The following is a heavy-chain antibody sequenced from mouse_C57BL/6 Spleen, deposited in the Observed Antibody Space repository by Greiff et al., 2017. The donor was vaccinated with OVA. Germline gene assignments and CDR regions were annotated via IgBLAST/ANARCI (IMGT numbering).Heavy chain of an antibody. J-gene: IGHJ4*01. CDR3: ANYGSSSSMLMDY. CDR2: IYPGSGST. V-gene: IGHV1-55*01. Sequence: VQLQQPGAELVKPGASVKMSCKASGYTFTSYWITWVKQRPGQGLEWIGDIYPGSGSTNYNEKFKSKATLTVDTSSSPAYMQLSSLTSEDSAVYYCANYGSSSSMLMDYWGQGTSVTVSS. CDR1: GYTFTSYW. D-gene: IGHD1-1*01.